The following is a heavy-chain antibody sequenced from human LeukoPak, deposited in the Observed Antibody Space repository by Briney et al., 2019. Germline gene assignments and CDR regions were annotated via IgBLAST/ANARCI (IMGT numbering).Heavy chain of an antibody. CDR3: ARKPADDYYFDY. CDR2: INPNSGGT. CDR1: GYTFTGYY. J-gene: IGHJ4*02. Sequence: ASVKVSCKASGYTFTGYYMHWVRQAPGQGLEWMGWINPNSGGTNYAQKFQGRVTMTRDTSISTAYMELSRLRSDDTAVYYCARKPADDYYFDYWGQGTLVTVSS. V-gene: IGHV1-2*02. D-gene: IGHD2-2*01.